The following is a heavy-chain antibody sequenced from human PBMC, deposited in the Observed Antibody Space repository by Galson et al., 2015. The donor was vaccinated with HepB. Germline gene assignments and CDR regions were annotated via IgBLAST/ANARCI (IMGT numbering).Heavy chain of an antibody. Sequence: SVKVSCKASGGTFSSYAISWVRQAPGQGLEWMGGIIPIFGTANYAQKFQGRVTITADESTSTAYMELSSLRSEDTAVYYCARVPYSSDYYYYYGMDVWGQGTTVTVSS. CDR2: IIPIFGTA. D-gene: IGHD6-25*01. CDR1: GGTFSSYA. V-gene: IGHV1-69*13. J-gene: IGHJ6*02. CDR3: ARVPYSSDYYYYYGMDV.